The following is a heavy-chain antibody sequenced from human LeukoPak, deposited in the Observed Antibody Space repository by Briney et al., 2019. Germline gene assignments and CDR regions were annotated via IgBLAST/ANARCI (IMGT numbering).Heavy chain of an antibody. CDR1: GYTLTELS. Sequence: ASAKVSCKVSGYTLTELSMHWVRQAPGKGLEWMGGFDPEDGETIYAQKFQGRVTMTEDTSADTAYMELSSLRSEDTAVYYCATDLRDGYNLWYWGQGTLVTVSS. D-gene: IGHD5-24*01. J-gene: IGHJ4*02. CDR3: ATDLRDGYNLWY. CDR2: FDPEDGET. V-gene: IGHV1-24*01.